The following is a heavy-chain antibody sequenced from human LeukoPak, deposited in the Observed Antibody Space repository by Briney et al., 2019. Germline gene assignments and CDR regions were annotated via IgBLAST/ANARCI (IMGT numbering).Heavy chain of an antibody. J-gene: IGHJ4*02. Sequence: GGSLRLSCAASGFTFSGYAMTWVRQTPGKGLEWVSAISGSGSSTYYANSVKGRFTISRDNSKNTQYLQMNSLRAEDSAVYYCAKTNSGWPLAPNDYWGQGTLVTVSS. V-gene: IGHV3-23*01. CDR3: AKTNSGWPLAPNDY. CDR1: GFTFSGYA. D-gene: IGHD6-19*01. CDR2: ISGSGSST.